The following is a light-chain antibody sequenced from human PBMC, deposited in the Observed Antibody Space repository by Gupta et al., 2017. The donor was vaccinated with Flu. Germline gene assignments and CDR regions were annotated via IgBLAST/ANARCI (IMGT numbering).Light chain of an antibody. Sequence: GDRVTITCRASRDAGTYLAWYQQKPGKAPKLLIYAASTLQSGVPSRFSGSGSGTDFTLTITSLQSEDFATYYCHQYFTVPRTFGGGTKVEIK. J-gene: IGKJ4*01. CDR3: HQYFTVPRT. V-gene: IGKV1-8*01. CDR1: RDAGTY. CDR2: AAS.